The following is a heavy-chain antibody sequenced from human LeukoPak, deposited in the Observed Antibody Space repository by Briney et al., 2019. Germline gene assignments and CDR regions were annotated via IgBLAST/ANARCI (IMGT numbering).Heavy chain of an antibody. CDR1: GFTFSSYS. CDR2: ISSSSSYI. CDR3: AGLNLGYCSGGSCPDWFDP. V-gene: IGHV3-21*01. Sequence: RGSLRLSCAASGFTFSSYSMNWVRQAPGKGLEWVSSISSSSSYIYYADSVKGRFTISRDNAKNSLYLQMNSLRAEDTAVYYCAGLNLGYCSGGSCPDWFDPWGQGTLVTVSS. D-gene: IGHD2-15*01. J-gene: IGHJ5*02.